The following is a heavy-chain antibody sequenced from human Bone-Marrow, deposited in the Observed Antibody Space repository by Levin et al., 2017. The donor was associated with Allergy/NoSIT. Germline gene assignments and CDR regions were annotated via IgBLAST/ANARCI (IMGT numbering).Heavy chain of an antibody. CDR1: GFTVSSYS. CDR2: ISSSSSYI. J-gene: IGHJ5*02. CDR3: ARSSAAAAILIAPQKFEP. Sequence: GGSLRLSCAASGFTVSSYSMNWVRQAPGKGLVWVSSISSSSSYIYYADSVKGRFTICRDNAKNSLYLQMNSLRAEDTAVYYCARSSAAAAILIAPQKFEPGGQGTLVTASS. D-gene: IGHD2-2*01. V-gene: IGHV3-21*01.